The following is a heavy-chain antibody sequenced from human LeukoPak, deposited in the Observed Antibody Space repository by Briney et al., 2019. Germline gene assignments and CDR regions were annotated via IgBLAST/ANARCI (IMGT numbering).Heavy chain of an antibody. CDR2: INPNSGGT. D-gene: IGHD3-22*01. CDR1: GYTFTVYY. Sequence: ASVKVSCKASGYTFTVYYMHWVRQAPGQGLEWMGWINPNSGGTNYAQKFQGRVTMTRDTSISTAYMELSRLRSDDTALYYCARSYYDSSGYSDYWGQGTLVTVSP. V-gene: IGHV1-2*02. CDR3: ARSYYDSSGYSDY. J-gene: IGHJ4*02.